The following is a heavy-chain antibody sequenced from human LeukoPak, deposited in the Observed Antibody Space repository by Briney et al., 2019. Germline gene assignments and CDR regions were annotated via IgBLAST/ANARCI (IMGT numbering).Heavy chain of an antibody. D-gene: IGHD1-26*01. Sequence: GGSLRLSCAASGFTFSSYSMNWVRQAPGKGLEWVSSISSSSSYIYYADSVKGRFTISRDNAKNTLYLQMNSLRAEDTAVYYCAREKWELPYFDYWGQGTLVTVSS. CDR1: GFTFSSYS. J-gene: IGHJ4*02. CDR2: ISSSSSYI. CDR3: AREKWELPYFDY. V-gene: IGHV3-21*01.